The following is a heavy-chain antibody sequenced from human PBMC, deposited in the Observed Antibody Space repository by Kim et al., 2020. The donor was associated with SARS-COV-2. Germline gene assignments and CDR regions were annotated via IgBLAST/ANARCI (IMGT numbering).Heavy chain of an antibody. V-gene: IGHV3-73*01. J-gene: IGHJ3*01. Sequence: TAYAPSVKGRFTVSRDDSKTTAYLHMKSLKTEDTAVYYCTRRGGSDAFDVWGRGTTVIVSA. CDR3: TRRGGSDAFDV. D-gene: IGHD3-16*01. CDR2: T.